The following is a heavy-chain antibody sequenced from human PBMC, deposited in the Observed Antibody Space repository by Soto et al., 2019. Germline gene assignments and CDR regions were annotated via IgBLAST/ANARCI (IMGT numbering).Heavy chain of an antibody. CDR2: IIPINGTT. J-gene: IGHJ3*02. CDR1: GGTFSSYA. D-gene: IGHD6-6*01. CDR3: ARIQLGYDAFDI. V-gene: IGHV1-69*06. Sequence: SVKVSCKASGGTFSSYAISWVRQAPGQRLEWMGGIIPINGTTKYAQKFQGRVTITGDTSASTAYMELSSLRSEDTAVYYCARIQLGYDAFDIWGQGTMVTVSS.